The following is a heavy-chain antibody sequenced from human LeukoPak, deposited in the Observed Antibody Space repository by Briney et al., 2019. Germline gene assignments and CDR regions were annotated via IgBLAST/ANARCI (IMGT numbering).Heavy chain of an antibody. CDR3: TRVGGGVVLMVYDARGCFQH. CDR2: INHSGST. V-gene: IGHV4-34*01. J-gene: IGHJ1*01. CDR1: GGSFSGYY. Sequence: PSETLSLTCAVYGGSFSGYYWSWLRQPPGKGLEWIGEINHSGSTNYNPSLKSRVTISVDTSKNQFSLKLSSVTVADPAVYYCTRVGGGVVLMVYDARGCFQHWGQGTLVTVSS. D-gene: IGHD2-8*01.